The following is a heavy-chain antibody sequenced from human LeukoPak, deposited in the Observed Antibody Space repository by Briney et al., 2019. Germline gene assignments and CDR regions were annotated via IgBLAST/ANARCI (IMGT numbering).Heavy chain of an antibody. Sequence: SQTLSLTCTVSGGSISSRSYSWSWIRQPAGKGLEWIGRIYTSGSANYHPSLKSRVTISLDTSKNQFSLRLSSVTAADTAVYYCARAVGSSESNWFDPWGQGTLATVSS. CDR1: GGSISSRSYS. V-gene: IGHV4-61*02. CDR3: ARAVGSSESNWFDP. J-gene: IGHJ5*02. CDR2: IYTSGSA. D-gene: IGHD1-26*01.